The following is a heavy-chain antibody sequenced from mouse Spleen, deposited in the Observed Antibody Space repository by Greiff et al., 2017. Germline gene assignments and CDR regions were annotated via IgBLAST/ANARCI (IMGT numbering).Heavy chain of an antibody. J-gene: IGHJ4*01. D-gene: IGHD2-2*01. CDR2: INSNGGST. CDR3: ARGGGLPYAMDY. V-gene: IGHV5-6-2*01. CDR1: GFTFSSYA. Sequence: EVMLVESGGGLVKPGGSLKLSCAASGFTFSSYAMSWVRQTPEKRLEWVAAINSNGGSTYYQDTVKDRFTISRDNAKNTLYLQMSSLKTEDTAMYYCARGGGLPYAMDYWGQGTSVTVSS.